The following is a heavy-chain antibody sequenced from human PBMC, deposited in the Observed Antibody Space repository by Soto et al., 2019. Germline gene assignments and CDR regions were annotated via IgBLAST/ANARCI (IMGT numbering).Heavy chain of an antibody. CDR2: FDPEDGET. Sequence: QVQLVQSGAEVKKPGASVKVSCKVSGYTLTDLSMHWVRQAPGKGLEWMGGFDPEDGETMYAQKFQGRVTMTEDTSTDTAYMELSSLRSEDTAVYYCATDLRDPWTDPYDRTMDVWGQGTTVTVSS. J-gene: IGHJ6*02. D-gene: IGHD3-22*01. CDR3: ATDLRDPWTDPYDRTMDV. V-gene: IGHV1-24*01. CDR1: GYTLTDLS.